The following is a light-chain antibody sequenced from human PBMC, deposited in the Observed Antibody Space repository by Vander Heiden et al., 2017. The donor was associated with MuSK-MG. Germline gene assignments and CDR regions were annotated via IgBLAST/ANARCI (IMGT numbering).Light chain of an antibody. Sequence: DIQMTQSPSSLSASVGDRVTITCRASQGISNYLAWYQQKPGKGPKLLIYAASTLQSGVPSRFSGSGYGTDFTLTISSRQPEDVAPYYCQKHNSSPLITFGQGTQLEIK. CDR1: QGISNY. V-gene: IGKV1-27*01. CDR3: QKHNSSPLIT. CDR2: AAS. J-gene: IGKJ5*01.